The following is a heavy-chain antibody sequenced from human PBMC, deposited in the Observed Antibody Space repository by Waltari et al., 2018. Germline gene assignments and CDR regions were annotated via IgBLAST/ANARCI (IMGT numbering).Heavy chain of an antibody. V-gene: IGHV1-8*01. CDR1: GPPFTSYD. D-gene: IGHD2-8*02. CDR2: MNPNNGDT. Sequence: QVQLVQSGPEVREPGASVTVSCKASGPPFTSYDINRVRQAPGEGLEWIGWMNPNNGDTAFAQKLQGRVTLARNTSISTAYMELSSLTSDDTAMYYCATGPAAWWAFDVWGQGTMVAVSS. J-gene: IGHJ3*01. CDR3: ATGPAAWWAFDV.